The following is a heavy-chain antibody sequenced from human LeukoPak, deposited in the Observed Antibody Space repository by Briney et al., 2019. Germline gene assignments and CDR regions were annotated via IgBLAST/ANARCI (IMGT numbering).Heavy chain of an antibody. CDR2: ISAYNGNT. Sequence: LGSSVNLAWKASGGTFSSYAISWDRHAPGQGLEWMGWISAYNGNTNYAKKMQGRVTMTTDTSTSTAYMELRSLRSNDTAVYYCARGDIVATIYNYWGKGTLVTVSS. CDR1: GGTFSSYA. CDR3: ARGDIVATIYNY. J-gene: IGHJ4*02. V-gene: IGHV1-18*01. D-gene: IGHD5-12*01.